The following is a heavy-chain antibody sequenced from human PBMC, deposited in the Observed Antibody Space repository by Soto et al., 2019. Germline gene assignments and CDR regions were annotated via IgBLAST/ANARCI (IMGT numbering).Heavy chain of an antibody. V-gene: IGHV1-69*06. CDR1: GGTFSSYA. D-gene: IGHD2-21*02. J-gene: IGHJ4*02. Sequence: QVQLVQSGAEVKKPGSSVKVSCKASGGTFSSYAISWVRQAPGQGLEWMGGIIPIFGTANYAQKFQGRVTITADKATSKAYMELSSLRSEDTAVYYCARAQCGGDCYSLYYFDYWGQGTLVTVSS. CDR2: IIPIFGTA. CDR3: ARAQCGGDCYSLYYFDY.